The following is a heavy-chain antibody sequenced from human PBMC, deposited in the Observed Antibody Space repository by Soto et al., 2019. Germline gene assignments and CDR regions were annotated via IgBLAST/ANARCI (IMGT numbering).Heavy chain of an antibody. CDR2: INHSGST. CDR3: ARGSIAAAGDVENYFYY. V-gene: IGHV4-34*01. J-gene: IGHJ4*02. Sequence: PSETLSLTCAVYGGSFSGYYWSWIRQPPGKGLEWIGEINHSGSTNYNPSLKSRVTISVDTSKNQFSLKLSSVTAADTAVYYCARGSIAAAGDVENYFYYWGQGTPVTVSS. CDR1: GGSFSGYY. D-gene: IGHD6-13*01.